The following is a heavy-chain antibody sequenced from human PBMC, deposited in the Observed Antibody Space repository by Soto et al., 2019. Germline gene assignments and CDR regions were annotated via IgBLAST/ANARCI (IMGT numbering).Heavy chain of an antibody. CDR1: GYSFTLYW. D-gene: IGHD1-26*01. CDR2: IYPGDSDT. J-gene: IGHJ5*02. CDR3: ARGGPLGARREDWFDP. V-gene: IGHV5-51*01. Sequence: GESLKISCKSSGYSFTLYWIGWVRQMPGKGLEWMGIIYPGDSDTRYSPSFQGQVTISADKSISTAYLQWSSLKASDTAMYYCARGGPLGARREDWFDPWGQGTLVTVSS.